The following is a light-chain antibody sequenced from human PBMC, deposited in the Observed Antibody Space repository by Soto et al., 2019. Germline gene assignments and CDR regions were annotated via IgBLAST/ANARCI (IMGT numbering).Light chain of an antibody. J-gene: IGKJ5*01. V-gene: IGKV3D-20*02. CDR2: GAS. CDR3: HQRSNWPPIT. CDR1: QSVSSSY. Sequence: EIVLTPSPGTLSLSPGERATLSCRASQSVSSSYLAWYQQKPGQAPRLLIYGASSRATGIPDSFSGSGSGTDFTLTISRLEPEDFAVYYCHQRSNWPPITFGQGTRLEI.